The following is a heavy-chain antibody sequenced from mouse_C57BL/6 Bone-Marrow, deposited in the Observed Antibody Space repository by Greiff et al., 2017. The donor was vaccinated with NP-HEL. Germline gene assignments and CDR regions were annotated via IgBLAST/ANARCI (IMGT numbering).Heavy chain of an antibody. Sequence: VQLQQPGAELVKPGASVKLSCKASGYTFTSYWMHWVKQRPGQGLEWIGMIHPNSGSTNYNEKFKSKATLTVDKSSSTAYMQLSSLTSEDSAVYYGAVWYPYYYAMDYWGQGTAVTVSS. D-gene: IGHD2-10*02. J-gene: IGHJ4*01. V-gene: IGHV1-64*01. CDR1: GYTFTSYW. CDR2: IHPNSGST. CDR3: AVWYPYYYAMDY.